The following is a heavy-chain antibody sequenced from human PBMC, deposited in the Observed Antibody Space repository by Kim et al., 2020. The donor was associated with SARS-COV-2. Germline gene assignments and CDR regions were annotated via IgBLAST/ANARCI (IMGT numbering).Heavy chain of an antibody. D-gene: IGHD2-2*01. J-gene: IGHJ6*02. CDR2: FDPEDGET. Sequence: ASVKVSCKVSGYTLTELSMHWVRQAPGKGLEWMGGFDPEDGETIYAQKFQGRVTMTEDTSTDTAYMELSSLRSEDTAVYYCATPYCSSTSCYSHYYYYGMDVWGQGTTVTVCS. CDR1: GYTLTELS. CDR3: ATPYCSSTSCYSHYYYYGMDV. V-gene: IGHV1-24*01.